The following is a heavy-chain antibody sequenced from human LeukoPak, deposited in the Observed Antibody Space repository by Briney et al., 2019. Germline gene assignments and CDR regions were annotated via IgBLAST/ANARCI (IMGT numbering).Heavy chain of an antibody. CDR3: AKDPGALPVALFDC. D-gene: IGHD6-19*01. Sequence: PGGSLRLSCAASGFTFSSYAMTWVRQAPGKGLEWVSGVSSTGVTTNYADSVKGRFTISRDNSKNTVYLQMNTLRAEDTAVYYCAKDPGALPVALFDCWGQGTPVTVSS. J-gene: IGHJ4*02. V-gene: IGHV3-23*01. CDR2: VSSTGVTT. CDR1: GFTFSSYA.